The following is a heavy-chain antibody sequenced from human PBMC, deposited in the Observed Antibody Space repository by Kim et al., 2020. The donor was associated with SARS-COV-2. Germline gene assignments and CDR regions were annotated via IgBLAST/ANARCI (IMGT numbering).Heavy chain of an antibody. CDR2: IYYSGST. CDR3: ARNYQSAASVDY. Sequence: SETLSLTCTVSGGSISSYYWSWIRQPPGKGLEWIAYIYYSGSTNYNPSLKSRVTISLDTSKNQFSLQLSSVTAADTAVYYCARNYQSAASVDYWGQGTLVTVSS. CDR1: GGSISSYY. J-gene: IGHJ4*02. V-gene: IGHV4-59*08. D-gene: IGHD2-2*01.